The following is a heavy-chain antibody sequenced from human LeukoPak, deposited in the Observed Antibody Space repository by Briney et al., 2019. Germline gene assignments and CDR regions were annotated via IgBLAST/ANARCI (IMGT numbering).Heavy chain of an antibody. J-gene: IGHJ4*02. CDR1: GFTFDDYA. V-gene: IGHV3-9*03. D-gene: IGHD5-18*01. CDR3: AKDRGYSYGSGFDY. Sequence: GGSLILSCAASGFTFDDYAMHWVRQAPGKGLEWVSGISWNSGSIGYADSVKGRFTISRDNAKNSLYLQMNSLRAEDMALYYCAKDRGYSYGSGFDYWGPGILVTVSS. CDR2: ISWNSGSI.